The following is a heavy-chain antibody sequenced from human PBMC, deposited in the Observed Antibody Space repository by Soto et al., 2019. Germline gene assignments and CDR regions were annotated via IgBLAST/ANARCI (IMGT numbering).Heavy chain of an antibody. J-gene: IGHJ4*02. CDR3: ARGGVQPFDY. CDR1: GFTFRNYW. D-gene: IGHD3-3*01. Sequence: GGSLRLSCAASGFTFRNYWMHWVRQAPGKGLAWVSRISDYGRVNYADSVEGRFTISRDDAKSELYLQMSSLRLEDTAVYYCARGGVQPFDYWGQGALVTVSS. V-gene: IGHV3-74*01. CDR2: ISDYGRV.